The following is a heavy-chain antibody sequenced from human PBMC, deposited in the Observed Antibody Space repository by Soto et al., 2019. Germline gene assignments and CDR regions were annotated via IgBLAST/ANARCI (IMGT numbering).Heavy chain of an antibody. CDR3: AREGLLKWFDP. Sequence: ASVKVSCKASGYTFTSYAMHWVRQAPGQRLEWMGWINPNSGNTKYAQKFQGRVTMTRDTSISTAYMELSRLRSDDTAVYYCAREGLLKWFDPWGQGTLVTVSS. V-gene: IGHV1-2*02. CDR1: GYTFTSYA. CDR2: INPNSGNT. J-gene: IGHJ5*02.